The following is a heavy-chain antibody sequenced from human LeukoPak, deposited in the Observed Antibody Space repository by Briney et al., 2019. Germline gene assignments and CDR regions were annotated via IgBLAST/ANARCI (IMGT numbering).Heavy chain of an antibody. V-gene: IGHV3-23*01. CDR3: AKDIVVVPAASVGCDY. D-gene: IGHD2-2*01. Sequence: TGGSLRLSCAASGFTFSSYAMSWVRQAPGKGLEWVSAISGSGGSTYYADSVKGRFTISRDNSKNTLYLQMNSLRAEDTAVYYCAKDIVVVPAASVGCDYWGQGTLVTVSS. CDR2: ISGSGGST. CDR1: GFTFSSYA. J-gene: IGHJ4*02.